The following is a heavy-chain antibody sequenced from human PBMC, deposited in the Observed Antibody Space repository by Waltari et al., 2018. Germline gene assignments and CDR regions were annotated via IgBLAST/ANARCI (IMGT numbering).Heavy chain of an antibody. D-gene: IGHD2-2*01. CDR1: GFTFSSYA. CDR3: ARDYIVVVPAALYYYYGMDV. J-gene: IGHJ6*02. Sequence: EVQLLESGGGLVQPGGSLRLSCAASGFTFSSYAMSWVRQAPGKGLEWVSAISGSGGSTYYADSVKGRFTISRDNSKNTLYLQMNSLRAEDTAVYYCARDYIVVVPAALYYYYGMDVWGQGTTVTVSS. CDR2: ISGSGGST. V-gene: IGHV3-23*01.